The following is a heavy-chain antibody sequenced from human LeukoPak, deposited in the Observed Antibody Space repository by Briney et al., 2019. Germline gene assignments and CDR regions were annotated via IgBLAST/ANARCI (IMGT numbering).Heavy chain of an antibody. CDR2: IYTSGST. Sequence: PSETLSLTCTVSGGSISSYYWSWIRQPPGKGLEWIGYIYTSGSTNYNPSLKSRVTISVDTSKDQFSLNLTSVTAADTAVYYCARLKCISTTCPSRYVMDVWGQGTMVTVSS. D-gene: IGHD2-2*01. CDR1: GGSISSYY. J-gene: IGHJ6*02. V-gene: IGHV4-4*09. CDR3: ARLKCISTTCPSRYVMDV.